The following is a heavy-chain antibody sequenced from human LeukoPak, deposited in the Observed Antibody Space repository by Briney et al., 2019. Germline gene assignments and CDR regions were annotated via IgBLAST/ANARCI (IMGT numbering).Heavy chain of an antibody. V-gene: IGHV4-39*01. D-gene: IGHD6-19*01. CDR2: IYYSGST. J-gene: IGHJ4*02. CDR1: GGSISSSSYY. CDR3: IAVAGTGLGY. Sequence: TSETLSLTCTVSGGSISSSSYYWGWIRQPPGKGLEWIGSIYYSGSTYYNPSLKSRVTISVDTSKNQFSLKLSSVTAADTAVYYCIAVAGTGLGYWGQGTLVTVSS.